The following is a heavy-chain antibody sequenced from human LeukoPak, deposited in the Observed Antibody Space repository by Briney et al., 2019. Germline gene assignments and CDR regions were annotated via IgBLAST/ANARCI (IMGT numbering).Heavy chain of an antibody. CDR1: GGSISTYY. J-gene: IGHJ3*02. V-gene: IGHV4-39*07. CDR2: IFYSGST. D-gene: IGHD3-10*01. Sequence: SETPSLTCTVSGGSISTYYWGWVRQPPGKALEWIGNIFYSGSTYYSPSLKSRVTISLDTSRNQFSLKLNSVTAADTAVYYCAKSNGYGLIDIWGQGTMVTVSS. CDR3: AKSNGYGLIDI.